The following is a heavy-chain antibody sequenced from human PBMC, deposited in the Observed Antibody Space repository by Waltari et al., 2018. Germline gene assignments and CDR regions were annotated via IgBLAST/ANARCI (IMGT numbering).Heavy chain of an antibody. CDR1: GGSISSYY. CDR3: ARDKGSSSWSLGFDY. V-gene: IGHV4-59*01. CDR2: IYYSGST. J-gene: IGHJ4*02. Sequence: QVQLQESGPGMVKPSETLSLTCTVSGGSISSYYWSWIRQPPGKGLEWIGYIYYSGSTNYNPSLKSRVTISVDTSKNQFSLKLSSVTAADTAVYYCARDKGSSSWSLGFDYWGQGTLVTVSS. D-gene: IGHD6-13*01.